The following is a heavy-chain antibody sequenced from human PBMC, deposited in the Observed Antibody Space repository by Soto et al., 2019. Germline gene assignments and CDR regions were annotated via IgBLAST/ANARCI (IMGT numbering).Heavy chain of an antibody. D-gene: IGHD6-13*01. CDR2: IYYSGST. J-gene: IGHJ5*02. Sequence: TLSLTCTVSGVSISSYYWSWIRQPPGKGLEWIGYIYYSGSTNYNPSLKSRVTISVDTSKNQFSLKLSSVTAADTAVYYCAREGSYFAAGTTNWFDPWGQGTLVTVSS. V-gene: IGHV4-59*01. CDR3: AREGSYFAAGTTNWFDP. CDR1: GVSISSYY.